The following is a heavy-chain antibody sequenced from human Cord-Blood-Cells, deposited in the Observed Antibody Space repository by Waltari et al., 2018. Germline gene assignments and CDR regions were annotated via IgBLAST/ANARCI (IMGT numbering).Heavy chain of an antibody. D-gene: IGHD6-19*01. Sequence: QVPLVQSGAEVKKPGASVKVSCKVSGYTLTELSMHWVRQAPGKGLEWMGGFAPEDGETIYAQKFQGRLTMTEDTSTDTAYMELSSLRSEDPAVYYCATHVLPYSSDYYYSGMDVWGQGTTVTVSS. CDR2: FAPEDGET. CDR3: ATHVLPYSSDYYYSGMDV. J-gene: IGHJ6*02. V-gene: IGHV1-24*01. CDR1: GYTLTELS.